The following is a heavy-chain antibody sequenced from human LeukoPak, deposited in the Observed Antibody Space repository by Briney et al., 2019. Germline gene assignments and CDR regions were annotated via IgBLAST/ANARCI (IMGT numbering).Heavy chain of an antibody. CDR2: INPNSGGT. CDR3: ARAIPYPDIVVVPAAQYNWFDP. J-gene: IGHJ5*02. V-gene: IGHV1-2*02. CDR1: GHTFTGYY. Sequence: ASVKVSCKASGHTFTGYYMHWVRQAPGQGLEWMGWINPNSGGTNYAQKFQGRVTMTRDTSISTAYMELSRLRSDDTAVYYCARAIPYPDIVVVPAAQYNWFDPWGQGTLVTVSS. D-gene: IGHD2-2*01.